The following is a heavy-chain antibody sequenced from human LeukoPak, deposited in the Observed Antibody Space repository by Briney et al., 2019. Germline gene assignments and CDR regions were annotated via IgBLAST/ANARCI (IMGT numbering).Heavy chain of an antibody. CDR2: IRSKPKSYAT. V-gene: IGHV3-73*01. D-gene: IGHD1-20*01. CDR3: TRQAVITDTGLYDY. CDR1: GFTFSDSA. Sequence: PGGSLRLSCAASGFTFSDSALHWVRQASGKGLEWVGRIRSKPKSYATAYAASVKGRFTVSRDDSKNTAYLQMNSLKTEDTAVYYCTRQAVITDTGLYDYWGQGALVTVSS. J-gene: IGHJ4*02.